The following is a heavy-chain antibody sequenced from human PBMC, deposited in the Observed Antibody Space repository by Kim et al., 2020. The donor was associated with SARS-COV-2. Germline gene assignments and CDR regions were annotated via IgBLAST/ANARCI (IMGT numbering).Heavy chain of an antibody. V-gene: IGHV6-1*01. D-gene: IGHD1-1*01. CDR2: YN. Sequence: YNYNAVSVKRRIPISPDTSKNQCSLQLNSVTPEDTAVYYCTRSRTGAHDYWGQGTLVTVSS. J-gene: IGHJ4*02. CDR3: TRSRTGAHDY.